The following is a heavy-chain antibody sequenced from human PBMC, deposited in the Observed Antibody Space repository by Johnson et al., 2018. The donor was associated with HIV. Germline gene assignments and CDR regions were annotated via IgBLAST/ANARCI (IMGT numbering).Heavy chain of an antibody. D-gene: IGHD2-8*02. CDR2: IKQDGSEK. J-gene: IGHJ3*02. Sequence: LVESGGGLVQPGGSLRLSCAASGFIVSSNYMSWVRQAPGKGLEWVANIKQDGSEKHYVDSVKGRFTISRDNSKNTLYLQMNSLRAEDTAVYYCARDDLRDTGAFDIWGQGTMVTVSS. CDR1: GFIVSSNY. CDR3: ARDDLRDTGAFDI. V-gene: IGHV3-7*01.